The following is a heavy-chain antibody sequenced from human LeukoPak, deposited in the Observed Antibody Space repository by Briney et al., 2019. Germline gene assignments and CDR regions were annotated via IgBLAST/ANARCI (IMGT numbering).Heavy chain of an antibody. V-gene: IGHV3-23*01. Sequence: GGSLRLSCAASGFTFSSYAMTWVRQAPGKGLEWVSAISGSGGSTYYADSVKGRLTISRDNSKSTLYLQMNSLRAEDTGVYYCAIYGSGSYFEYWGQGTLVTVSS. J-gene: IGHJ4*02. D-gene: IGHD3-10*01. CDR2: ISGSGGST. CDR1: GFTFSSYA. CDR3: AIYGSGSYFEY.